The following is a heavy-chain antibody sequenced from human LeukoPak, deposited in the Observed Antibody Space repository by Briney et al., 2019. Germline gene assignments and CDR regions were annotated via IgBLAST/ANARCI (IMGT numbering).Heavy chain of an antibody. Sequence: SGGSLRLSCAASGFTVSSNYMSWVRQAPGKGLEWVSVIYSGGSTYYADSVKVRFTISRHNSKNTLYLQMNSLRAEDTAVYYCARVPSSLTGYYGDVWGQGTTVTVSS. V-gene: IGHV3-53*04. D-gene: IGHD3-9*01. J-gene: IGHJ6*02. CDR1: GFTVSSNY. CDR2: IYSGGST. CDR3: ARVPSSLTGYYGDV.